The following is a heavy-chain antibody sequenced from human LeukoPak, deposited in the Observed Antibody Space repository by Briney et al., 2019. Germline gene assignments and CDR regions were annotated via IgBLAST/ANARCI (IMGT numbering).Heavy chain of an antibody. V-gene: IGHV3-23*01. Sequence: GGSLRLSCAASGFTFSFYAMSWVRQAPGKGLEWVSAISGSGGSTYYADSVKGRFTISRDNSKNTLYLQMNSLRAEDTAVYYCARLRAAGLYYYYYYMDVWGKGTTVTVSS. D-gene: IGHD2-15*01. J-gene: IGHJ6*03. CDR3: ARLRAAGLYYYYYYMDV. CDR1: GFTFSFYA. CDR2: ISGSGGST.